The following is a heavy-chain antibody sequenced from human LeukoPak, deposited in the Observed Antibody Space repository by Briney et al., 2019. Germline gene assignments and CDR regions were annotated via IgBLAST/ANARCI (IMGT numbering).Heavy chain of an antibody. J-gene: IGHJ4*02. CDR2: ISWDGGST. D-gene: IGHD1-26*01. CDR1: GFTFDDHT. Sequence: GGSLRLSCAASGFTFDDHTMHWVRQAPGKGLEWVSLISWDGGSTYYADSVKGRFTISRDNSKNSLYLQMNSLRTEDTALYYCAKEAPADGHLLSYYFDYWGQGTLVTVSS. CDR3: AKEAPADGHLLSYYFDY. V-gene: IGHV3-43*01.